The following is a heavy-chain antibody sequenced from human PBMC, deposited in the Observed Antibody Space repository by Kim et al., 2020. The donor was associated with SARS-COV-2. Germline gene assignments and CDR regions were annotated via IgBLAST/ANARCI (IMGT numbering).Heavy chain of an antibody. J-gene: IGHJ4*02. CDR1: GFTFSSYC. D-gene: IGHD2-2*01. V-gene: IGHV3-30*18. CDR3: AKGEGYELLTFDY. CDR2: ISYDGSNK. Sequence: GGSLRLSCAASGFTFSSYCMHWVRQAPGKGLEWVAVISYDGSNKYYADSVKGRFTISRDNSKNTLYLQMNSLRAEDTAVYYCAKGEGYELLTFDYWGQGTLVTVSS.